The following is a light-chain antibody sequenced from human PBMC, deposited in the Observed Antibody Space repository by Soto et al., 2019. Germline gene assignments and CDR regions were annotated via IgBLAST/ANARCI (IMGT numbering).Light chain of an antibody. CDR3: CSYAGSYTWV. J-gene: IGLJ3*02. Sequence: QSALTQPRSVSGSPGQSVTISCTGTSSDVGGYNYVSWYQQHPSKAPKLMIYDVSKRPSGVPDRFSGSKSGNTAPLTISGLQAEDEADYYCCSYAGSYTWVFGGGTKVTVL. CDR1: SSDVGGYNY. V-gene: IGLV2-11*01. CDR2: DVS.